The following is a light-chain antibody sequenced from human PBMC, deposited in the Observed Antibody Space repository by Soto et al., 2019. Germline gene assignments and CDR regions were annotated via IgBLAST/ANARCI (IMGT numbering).Light chain of an antibody. J-gene: IGKJ4*01. CDR1: QSVSSY. Sequence: EIVLTQSPATLSLSPGERATLSCTASQSVSSYLAWYQQKPGQAPRLLIYDASNRATGIPARFSGSGSGTDFTLTISSLEPEDFAVYYCQQRRAFGGGTKVEIK. CDR2: DAS. CDR3: QQRRA. V-gene: IGKV3-11*01.